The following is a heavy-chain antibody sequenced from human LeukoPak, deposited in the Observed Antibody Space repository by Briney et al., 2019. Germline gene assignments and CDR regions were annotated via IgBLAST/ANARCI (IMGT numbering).Heavy chain of an antibody. J-gene: IGHJ4*02. V-gene: IGHV4-4*02. D-gene: IGHD2/OR15-2a*01. CDR2: IYHSGST. CDR1: GGSISSSNW. CDR3: ARERGHPSGRAFLGY. Sequence: SETLSLTCAVSGGSISSSNWWSWVRQPPGKGLEWIGEIYHSGSTNYNPSLKSRVTISVDKFKNQFSLKLSSVTAADTAVYYCARERGHPSGRAFLGYWGQGTLVTVSS.